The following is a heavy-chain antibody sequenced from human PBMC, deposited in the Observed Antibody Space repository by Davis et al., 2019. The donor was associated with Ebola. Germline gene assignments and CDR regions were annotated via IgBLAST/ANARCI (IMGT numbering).Heavy chain of an antibody. CDR2: IIPIFDTP. J-gene: IGHJ4*02. CDR3: ARDFDGGNYYFDY. CDR1: GGSFSSHP. Sequence: SVQVSCKTSGGSFSSHPISWVRQAPRQGLEWMGGIIPIFDTPHYAKKFQGRITITADASTSTAYMELSSLRSEDTATYFCARDFDGGNYYFDYWGPGTPVTVSS. D-gene: IGHD3-9*01. V-gene: IGHV1-69*13.